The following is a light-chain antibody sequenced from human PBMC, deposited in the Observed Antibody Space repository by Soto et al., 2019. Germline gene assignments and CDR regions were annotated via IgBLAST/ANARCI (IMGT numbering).Light chain of an antibody. CDR2: EVS. V-gene: IGLV2-14*01. Sequence: QSVLTQPASVSGSPGQSITISCTGTSSDIGSNNYVSWFQQRPGKAPTLIIYEVSNRTSGVSTHFSGSKSGNTASLTISGLLPEDEAEYYCSSYTPTTRVFGGGTKLTVL. CDR3: SSYTPTTRV. J-gene: IGLJ3*02. CDR1: SSDIGSNNY.